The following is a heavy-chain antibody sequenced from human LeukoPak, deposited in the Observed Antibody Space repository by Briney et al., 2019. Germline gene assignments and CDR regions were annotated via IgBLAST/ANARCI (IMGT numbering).Heavy chain of an antibody. CDR1: GYSINSGYY. V-gene: IGHV4-38-2*02. D-gene: IGHD3-22*01. J-gene: IGHJ4*02. CDR2: IYHSGST. CDR3: ARDRYYYDSSGYSLFDY. Sequence: SETLSLTCTVSGYSINSGYYWGWIRQPPGKGLEWIGSIYHSGSTYYNPSLKSRVTISVDTSKNQFSLKLSSVTAADTAVYFCARDRYYYDSSGYSLFDYWGQGTLVTVSS.